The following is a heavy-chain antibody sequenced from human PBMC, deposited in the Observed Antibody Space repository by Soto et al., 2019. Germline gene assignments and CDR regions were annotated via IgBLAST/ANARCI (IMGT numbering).Heavy chain of an antibody. CDR1: GFAFANYE. J-gene: IGHJ5*01. CDR2: INGGGDVK. Sequence: GGSLRLSCAASGFAFANYEMHWVRQAPGKGLDWVAYINGGGDVKYYADSVEGRFTISRDNAKNALFLQMDNLRAEDTAIYYCARLSGDGFWKSYSPYNLFESWGQG. D-gene: IGHD3-3*01. V-gene: IGHV3-48*03. CDR3: ARLSGDGFWKSYSPYNLFES.